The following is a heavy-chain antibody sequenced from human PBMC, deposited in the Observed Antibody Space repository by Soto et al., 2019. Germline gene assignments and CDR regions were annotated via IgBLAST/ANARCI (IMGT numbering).Heavy chain of an antibody. Sequence: PGGSLRLSCAASGFTFSSYAMHWVRQAPGKGLEWVAVISYDGSNKYYADSVKGRFTISRDNSKNTLYLQMDSLRAEDTAVYYCARVRAHSSGYYLFDYWGQGTLVTVSS. D-gene: IGHD3-22*01. CDR2: ISYDGSNK. V-gene: IGHV3-30-3*01. J-gene: IGHJ4*02. CDR1: GFTFSSYA. CDR3: ARVRAHSSGYYLFDY.